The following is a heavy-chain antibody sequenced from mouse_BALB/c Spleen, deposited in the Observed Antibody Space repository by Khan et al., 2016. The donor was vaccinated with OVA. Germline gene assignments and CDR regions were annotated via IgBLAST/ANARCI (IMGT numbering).Heavy chain of an antibody. CDR3: ARSLYYSYGYALDC. Sequence: EVQLQESGPGLVKPSQSLSLTCTVTGYSITSYYAWNWIRQFPGNKLEWMGYISSTGSTSYNPSLKSRISITRDTSKNQFFLQLKSVTTEDTATYYCARSLYYSYGYALDCWGRGTSVTVSS. J-gene: IGHJ4*01. V-gene: IGHV3-2*02. D-gene: IGHD2-12*01. CDR1: GYSITSYYA. CDR2: ISSTGST.